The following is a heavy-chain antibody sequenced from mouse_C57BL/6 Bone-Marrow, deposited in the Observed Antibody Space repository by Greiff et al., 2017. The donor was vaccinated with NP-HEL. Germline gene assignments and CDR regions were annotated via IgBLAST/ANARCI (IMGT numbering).Heavy chain of an antibody. Sequence: EVQLQQSGPVLVKPGASVKMSCKASGYTFTDYYMNWVKQSHGKSLEWIGVINPYNGGTSYNQKFKGKATLTVDKSSSTAYMELNSLTSEDSAVYYCARKITTVVASDFDYWGQGTTLTVSS. CDR2: INPYNGGT. CDR1: GYTFTDYY. V-gene: IGHV1-19*01. J-gene: IGHJ2*01. CDR3: ARKITTVVASDFDY. D-gene: IGHD1-1*01.